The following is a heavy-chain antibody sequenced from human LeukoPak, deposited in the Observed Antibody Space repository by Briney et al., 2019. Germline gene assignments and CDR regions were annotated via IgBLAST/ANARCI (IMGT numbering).Heavy chain of an antibody. Sequence: ASVKVSCKASGYTFTTYEIHWVRQAPGQGLEWMVWMNPNSGNTAYVQKLQGRVTMTRTTSINTAYMELSGLRSAETAVYYCDRGASRSFDYWGKATLVTVP. J-gene: IGHJ4*02. CDR1: GYTFTTYE. CDR3: DRGASRSFDY. V-gene: IGHV1-8*02. CDR2: MNPNSGNT.